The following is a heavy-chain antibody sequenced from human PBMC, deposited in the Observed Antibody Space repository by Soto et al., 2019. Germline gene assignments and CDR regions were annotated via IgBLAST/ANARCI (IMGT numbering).Heavy chain of an antibody. D-gene: IGHD3-10*01. J-gene: IGHJ6*02. CDR2: INHSGST. CDR1: GGSFSGYY. CDR3: ARRAYYGSGSYYKRGSGYYGMDV. V-gene: IGHV4-34*01. Sequence: PSETLSLTCAVYGGSFSGYYWSWIRQPPGKGLEWIGEINHSGSTNYNPSLKSRVTISVDTSKNQFSLKLSSVTAADTAVYYCARRAYYGSGSYYKRGSGYYGMDVWGQGTTVTVSS.